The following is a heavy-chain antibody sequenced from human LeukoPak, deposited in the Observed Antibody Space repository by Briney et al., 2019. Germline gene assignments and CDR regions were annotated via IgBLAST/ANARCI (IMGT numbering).Heavy chain of an antibody. CDR3: ARGSRSVVDYDYVWGSYRYYYMDV. CDR2: IIPIFGTA. D-gene: IGHD3-16*02. CDR1: GGTFSSYA. V-gene: IGHV1-69*05. J-gene: IGHJ6*03. Sequence: SVKVSCKASGGTFSSYAISWVRQAPGRGLEWMGGIIPIFGTANYAQKFQGRVTITTDESTSTAYMELSSLRPEDTAVYYCARGSRSVVDYDYVWGSYRYYYMDVWGKGTTVTVSS.